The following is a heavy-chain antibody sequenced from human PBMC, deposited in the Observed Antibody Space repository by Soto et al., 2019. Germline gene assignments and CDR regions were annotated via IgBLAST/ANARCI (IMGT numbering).Heavy chain of an antibody. CDR1: GGASPRHT. Sequence: QVQLVQSGAEVKKPGSSVKVSCKASGGASPRHTFTWVRQAPGQGLEWMGRIIPVLDVAKYAQRFQGRVTITADKSTSTGYMGLRSLRSEDTAVYYCARRDSVSGTQDHWGQGTLVTVSS. D-gene: IGHD6-19*01. CDR2: IIPVLDVA. CDR3: ARRDSVSGTQDH. J-gene: IGHJ4*02. V-gene: IGHV1-69*02.